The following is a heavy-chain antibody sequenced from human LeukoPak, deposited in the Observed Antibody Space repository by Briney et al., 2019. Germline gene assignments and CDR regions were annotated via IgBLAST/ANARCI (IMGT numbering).Heavy chain of an antibody. CDR1: GDSISSRSHH. V-gene: IGHV4-39*01. Sequence: SETLSLTCTVSGDSISSRSHHWAWIRQPPGKGLEWIGSISYSGNTYYNLSLKSRLTISADASKSQFSLRLSSVTAADTAVYYCARHFDYWGHGTLVTVSS. CDR2: ISYSGNT. CDR3: ARHFDY. J-gene: IGHJ4*01.